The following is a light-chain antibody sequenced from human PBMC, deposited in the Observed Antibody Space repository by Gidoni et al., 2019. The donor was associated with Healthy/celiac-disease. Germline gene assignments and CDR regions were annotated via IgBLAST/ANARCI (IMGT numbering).Light chain of an antibody. Sequence: IVLKQSPGTLSLSPGERATLSCRASQSVSSSYLAWYQQKPGQAPRLLIYGASSRATGIPDRFSGSGSGTDFTLTISRLEPEDFAVYYCQQYGSSPLYTFGQGTKLEIK. CDR3: QQYGSSPLYT. CDR1: QSVSSSY. J-gene: IGKJ2*01. V-gene: IGKV3-20*01. CDR2: GAS.